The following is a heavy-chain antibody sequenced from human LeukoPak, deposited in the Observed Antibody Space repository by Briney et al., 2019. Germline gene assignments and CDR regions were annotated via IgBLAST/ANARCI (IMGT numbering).Heavy chain of an antibody. V-gene: IGHV3-48*03. Sequence: GGSLTLSCEDSGFTFRSYEMNWVRQAPGKGLEWIAYLSSSGSAFSYADSVKGRFTIARDNAKNSVYLEMNSLRADDTAVYYCARSARLMKGVVEVTALDDWGQGTLVTVSS. CDR1: GFTFRSYE. CDR3: ARSARLMKGVVEVTALDD. CDR2: LSSSGSAF. J-gene: IGHJ4*02. D-gene: IGHD3-3*01.